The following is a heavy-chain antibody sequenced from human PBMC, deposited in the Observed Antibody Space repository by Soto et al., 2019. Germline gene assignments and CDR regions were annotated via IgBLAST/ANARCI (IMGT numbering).Heavy chain of an antibody. J-gene: IGHJ5*02. CDR2: IFPSDSDT. CDR1: GYRFTSYW. D-gene: IGHD3-22*01. Sequence: PGESLKISCRTSGYRFTSYWIAWVRQMPGKGLEWMGIIFPSDSDTRYSPSFQGQVTISADRSTSTVFLQCASLKASDTAVYFCARKDKSGYFNWFDPWRQGTLVTVSS. V-gene: IGHV5-51*01. CDR3: ARKDKSGYFNWFDP.